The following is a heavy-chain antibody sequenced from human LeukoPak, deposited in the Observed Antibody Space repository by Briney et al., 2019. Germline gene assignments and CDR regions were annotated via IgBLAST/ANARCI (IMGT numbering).Heavy chain of an antibody. D-gene: IGHD3-22*01. CDR1: GFIFSTYG. J-gene: IGHJ4*02. Sequence: PGGSLRLSCAASGFIFSTYGMHWVRQAPGKGLEWVTFIQDDGSNKYYADSVRGRFTISRDNSRNTLYLQMNSLRPEDTAVYYCAKDPGYYDSSGSLGYWGQGTLVTVSS. CDR2: IQDDGSNK. V-gene: IGHV3-30*02. CDR3: AKDPGYYDSSGSLGY.